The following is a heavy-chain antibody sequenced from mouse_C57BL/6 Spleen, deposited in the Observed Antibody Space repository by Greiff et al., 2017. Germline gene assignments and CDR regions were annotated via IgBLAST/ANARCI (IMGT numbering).Heavy chain of an antibody. D-gene: IGHD2-4*01. Sequence: VQLQQSGPELVKPGASVQISCKASGYAFSSSWLTWVKLRPGMGLGWIGRIYPGDGDTNYNGKFKGMATLTADKSSSTAYMQLSSLTSEGSAVYLCARDYENYAMDCWDKGTSVTVTS. CDR1: GYAFSSSW. J-gene: IGHJ4*01. CDR3: ARDYENYAMDC. V-gene: IGHV1-82*01. CDR2: IYPGDGDT.